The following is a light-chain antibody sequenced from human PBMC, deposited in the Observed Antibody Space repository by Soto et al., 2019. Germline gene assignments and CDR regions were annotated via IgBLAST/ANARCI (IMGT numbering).Light chain of an antibody. Sequence: QSVLTQPPSASGTPGQRVTISCSGSNSNIGSKYVYWYQQLPGTAPKLLLYRNNQRPSGVPDRFSSSKSGTSASLAISGLRSEDEADYYCAAWDNSLVGGPAFGGGTKVTVL. CDR3: AAWDNSLVGGPA. CDR2: RNN. V-gene: IGLV1-47*01. CDR1: NSNIGSKY. J-gene: IGLJ2*01.